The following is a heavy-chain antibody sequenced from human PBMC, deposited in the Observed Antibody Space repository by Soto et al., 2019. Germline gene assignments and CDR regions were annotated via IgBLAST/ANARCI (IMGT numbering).Heavy chain of an antibody. V-gene: IGHV3-23*01. J-gene: IGHJ4*02. CDR3: ARAPNWNYESGYFDY. CDR2: ISGSGGST. CDR1: GFTFSRYA. Sequence: EVQLLESGGDLVQPGGSLRVSCAASGFTFSRYAMSWVRQAPGKGLEWVSAISGSGGSTYYADSVKGRFTISRDNSKNTVYLQMNSLRAEDTAVYYCARAPNWNYESGYFDYWGQGTLVTVSS. D-gene: IGHD1-7*01.